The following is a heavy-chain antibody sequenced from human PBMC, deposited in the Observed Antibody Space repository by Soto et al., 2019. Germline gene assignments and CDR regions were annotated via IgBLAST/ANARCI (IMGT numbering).Heavy chain of an antibody. D-gene: IGHD5-12*01. Sequence: HPGGSLRLSCAASGFTFSSYGMHWVRQAPGKGLEWVAVISYDGSNKYYADSVKGRFTISRDNSKNTLYLQMNSLRAEDTAVYYCAKDGVATTLGNDFDYWGQGTLVTVSS. CDR3: AKDGVATTLGNDFDY. CDR2: ISYDGSNK. J-gene: IGHJ4*02. CDR1: GFTFSSYG. V-gene: IGHV3-30*18.